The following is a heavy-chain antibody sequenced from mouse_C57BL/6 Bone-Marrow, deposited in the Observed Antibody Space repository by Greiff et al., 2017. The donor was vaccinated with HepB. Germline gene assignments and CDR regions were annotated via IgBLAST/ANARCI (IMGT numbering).Heavy chain of an antibody. CDR2: ISYDGSN. J-gene: IGHJ2*01. D-gene: IGHD1-1*01. V-gene: IGHV3-6*01. Sequence: EVQLQESGPGLVKPSQSLSLTCSVTGYSITSGYYWNWIRQFPGNKLEWMGYISYDGSNNYNPSLKNRISITRDTSKNQFFLKLNSVTTEDTATYYCARDRDYYGSSYVDYWGQGTTLTVSS. CDR1: GYSITSGYY. CDR3: ARDRDYYGSSYVDY.